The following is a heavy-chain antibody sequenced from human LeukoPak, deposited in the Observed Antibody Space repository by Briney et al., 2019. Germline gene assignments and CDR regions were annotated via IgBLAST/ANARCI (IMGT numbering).Heavy chain of an antibody. CDR1: GGSFSGYY. V-gene: IGHV4-34*01. D-gene: IGHD5-18*01. J-gene: IGHJ6*02. CDR3: ARGPAELWYYYYYAMDV. CDR2: INHSGST. Sequence: KPSETLSLTCAVYGGSFSGYYWSWIRQPPGKGLEWIGEINHSGSTNYNPSLKSRVTISVDTSKNQFSLKLSSVTAADTAVYYCARGPAELWYYYYYAMDVWGQGTTVTVSS.